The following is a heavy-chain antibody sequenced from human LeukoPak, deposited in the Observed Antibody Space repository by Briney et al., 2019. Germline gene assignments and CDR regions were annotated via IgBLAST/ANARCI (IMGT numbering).Heavy chain of an antibody. CDR3: ARGRFLEWLLSGIFDY. CDR1: GGSISSGGYY. CDR2: IYYSGST. J-gene: IGHJ4*02. V-gene: IGHV4-61*08. D-gene: IGHD3-3*01. Sequence: PSETLSLTCTVSGGSISSGGYYWSWIRQPPGKGLEWIGYIYYSGSTNYNPSLKSRVTISVDTSKNQFSLKLSSVTAADTAVYYCARGRFLEWLLSGIFDYWGQGTLVTVSS.